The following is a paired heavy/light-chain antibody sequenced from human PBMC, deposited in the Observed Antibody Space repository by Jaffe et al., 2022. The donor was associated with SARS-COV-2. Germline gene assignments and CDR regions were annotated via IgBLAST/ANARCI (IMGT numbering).Heavy chain of an antibody. J-gene: IGHJ4*02. V-gene: IGHV3-74*01. Sequence: EVQLVESGGGLVQPGGSLRLSCAASGFTFNKYWLHWVRQAPGKGLVWVSRINSDGSSTNYADSVKGRFTISRDNAKNTLYLQMNSLRAEDTAVYYCARDWGYCSGGRCYPESGDYWGQGTLVSVSS. CDR1: GFTFNKYW. CDR2: INSDGSST. D-gene: IGHD2-15*01. CDR3: ARDWGYCSGGRCYPESGDY.
Light chain of an antibody. CDR2: DVN. CDR3: SSYTSSDTYV. V-gene: IGLV2-14*01. Sequence: QSALTQPASVSGSPGQSITISCTGTSSDVGGYNFVSWYQQYPGKAPKLMIYDVNNRPSGVSYRFSGSKSGDTASLTISGLQAEDEADYYCSSYTSSDTYVFGTGTKVTVL. J-gene: IGLJ1*01. CDR1: SSDVGGYNF.